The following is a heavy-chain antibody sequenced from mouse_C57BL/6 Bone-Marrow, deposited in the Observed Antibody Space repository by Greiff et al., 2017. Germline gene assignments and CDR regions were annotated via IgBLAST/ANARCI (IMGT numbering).Heavy chain of an antibody. J-gene: IGHJ3*01. V-gene: IGHV14-4*01. D-gene: IGHD2-4*01. CDR1: GFNIKDDY. CDR3: TSLISYDYGLFAY. Sequence: EVQGVESGAELVRPGASVKLSCTASGFNIKDDYMHWVKQRPEQGLEWIGWIDPENGDTEYASKFQGKATITADTSSNTAYLQLSSLTSEDADVYYCTSLISYDYGLFAYWGQGTLVSVSA. CDR2: IDPENGDT.